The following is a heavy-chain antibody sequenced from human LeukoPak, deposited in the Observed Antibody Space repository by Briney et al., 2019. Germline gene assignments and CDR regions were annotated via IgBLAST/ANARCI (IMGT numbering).Heavy chain of an antibody. Sequence: PGGSLRLSCAASGFTFSSYGMHWVRQAPGKGLEWVAVISYDGSNKYYADSVKGRFTISRDNSKNTLYLQMNSLRAEDTAVYYCAKDSDSSGYYDAFDIWGRGTMVTVSS. V-gene: IGHV3-30*18. D-gene: IGHD3-22*01. J-gene: IGHJ3*02. CDR2: ISYDGSNK. CDR3: AKDSDSSGYYDAFDI. CDR1: GFTFSSYG.